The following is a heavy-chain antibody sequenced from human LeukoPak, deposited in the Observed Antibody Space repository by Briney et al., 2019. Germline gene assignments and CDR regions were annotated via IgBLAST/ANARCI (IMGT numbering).Heavy chain of an antibody. V-gene: IGHV1-18*01. CDR2: ISAYNGNT. J-gene: IGHJ3*02. Sequence: ASVKVSCKASGYTFTTYGISWVRQAPGQGLDLMGWISAYNGNTNYAQRVQGRVTMTTDTSTTTAYMELRSLTSDDAPVYYCARLRNKDAGGYYPDAFDIWGQGTMVTVSS. CDR1: GYTFTTYG. CDR3: ARLRNKDAGGYYPDAFDI. D-gene: IGHD3-22*01.